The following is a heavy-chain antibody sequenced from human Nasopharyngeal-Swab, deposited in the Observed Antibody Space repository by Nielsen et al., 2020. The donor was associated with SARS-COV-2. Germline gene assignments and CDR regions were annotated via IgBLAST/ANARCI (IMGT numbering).Heavy chain of an antibody. CDR3: ARLRGSAFYYYYLDV. D-gene: IGHD2-15*01. CDR1: GYSFTTFW. J-gene: IGHJ6*03. V-gene: IGHV5-51*01. CDR2: IYPDDSDS. Sequence: GGSLRLSCKGSGYSFTTFWITWVRQMPGKGLEWMGIIYPDDSDSRYSPSFQGQVTFSADKSTSTAYLQWSSLKASDTAMYYCARLRGSAFYYYYLDVWGKGTTVTVSS.